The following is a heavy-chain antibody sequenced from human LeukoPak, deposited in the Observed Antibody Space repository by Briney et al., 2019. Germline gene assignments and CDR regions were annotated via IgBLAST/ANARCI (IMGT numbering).Heavy chain of an antibody. CDR3: ARGSKDYDSSGYGFDY. D-gene: IGHD3-22*01. V-gene: IGHV4-34*01. CDR1: GGSFSGYY. J-gene: IGHJ4*02. CDR2: INHSGST. Sequence: SETLSLTCAVYGGSFSGYYWSWIRQPPGKGLEWIGEINHSGSTNYNPSLKSRVTISVDTSKSQFSLQLSSVTAADTAVYYCARGSKDYDSSGYGFDYWGQGTLVTVSS.